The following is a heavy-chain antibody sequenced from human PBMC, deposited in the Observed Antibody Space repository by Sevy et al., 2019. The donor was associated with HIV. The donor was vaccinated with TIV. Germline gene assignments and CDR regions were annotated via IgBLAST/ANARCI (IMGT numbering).Heavy chain of an antibody. V-gene: IGHV3-33*08. CDR1: GFIFSSYG. CDR3: ARERGYSYGYFDF. J-gene: IGHJ4*02. D-gene: IGHD5-18*01. Sequence: GGSLRLSCAASGFIFSSYGMHWVRQAPGKGLEWVTIISYDGSSKYYADSVKGRFTISRDNSNNTLYLQMNSLRAEDTAVYYCARERGYSYGYFDFWGQGTLVTVSS. CDR2: ISYDGSSK.